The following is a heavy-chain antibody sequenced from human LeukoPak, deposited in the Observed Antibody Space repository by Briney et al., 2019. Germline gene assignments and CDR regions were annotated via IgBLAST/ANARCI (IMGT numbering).Heavy chain of an antibody. J-gene: IGHJ4*02. V-gene: IGHV2-5*01. Sequence: SGPTLVNPTQTLTLTCTFSGFSFSSSGVGVGWIRQPPGKALEWLALINWNDNKRYSPSLKSRLTITKDTSKNQVVLTMTNMDPVDTATYYCAHRGGSGSYYNVVFDYWGQGTLVTVSS. D-gene: IGHD3-10*01. CDR3: AHRGGSGSYYNVVFDY. CDR2: INWNDNK. CDR1: GFSFSSSGVG.